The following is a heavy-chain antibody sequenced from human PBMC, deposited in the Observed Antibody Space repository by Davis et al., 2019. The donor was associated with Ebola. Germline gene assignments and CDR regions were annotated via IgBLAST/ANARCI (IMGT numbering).Heavy chain of an antibody. V-gene: IGHV4-34*01. CDR2: INHSGST. J-gene: IGHJ6*03. D-gene: IGHD5-12*01. CDR3: ARGPMKWLRSSYYYYYMDV. Sequence: PSETLSLTCAVYGGSFSGYYWSWIRQPPGKGLEWIGEINHSGSTNYNPSLKSRVTISVDTSKNQFSLKLSSVTAADTAVYYCARGPMKWLRSSYYYYYMDVWGKGTTVTVSS. CDR1: GGSFSGYY.